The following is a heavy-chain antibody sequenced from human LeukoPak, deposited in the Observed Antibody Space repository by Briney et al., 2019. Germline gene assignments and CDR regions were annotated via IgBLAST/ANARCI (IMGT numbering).Heavy chain of an antibody. CDR3: APGRPTKKDFDY. CDR1: GFTVSNNY. D-gene: IGHD1/OR15-1a*01. CDR2: IYSGGST. J-gene: IGHJ4*02. V-gene: IGHV3-53*01. Sequence: GGSLRLSCAASGFTVSNNYMSWVRQAPGKGPEWVSVIYSGGSTYYADSVKGRFTISRDNSKNMLYLQMNSLRAEDTAVYYCAPGRPTKKDFDYWGQGTLVTVSS.